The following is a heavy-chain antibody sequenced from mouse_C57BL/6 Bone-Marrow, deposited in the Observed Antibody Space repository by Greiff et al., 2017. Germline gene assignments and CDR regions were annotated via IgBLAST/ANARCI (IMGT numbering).Heavy chain of an antibody. CDR3: ARNGGGGLLRRYLDY. Sequence: EVKLQQSGPELVKPGASVKISCKASGYTFTDYYMNWVKQSHGKSLEWIGDINPNNGGTSYNQKFKGKATLTVDKSSSTAYMELRSLTSEDSAVYYWARNGGGGLLRRYLDYWGQGTTLTVSS. V-gene: IGHV1-26*01. D-gene: IGHD2-3*01. CDR1: GYTFTDYY. J-gene: IGHJ2*01. CDR2: INPNNGGT.